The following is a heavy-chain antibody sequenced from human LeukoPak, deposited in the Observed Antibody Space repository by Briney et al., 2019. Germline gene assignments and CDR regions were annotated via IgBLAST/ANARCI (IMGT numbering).Heavy chain of an antibody. Sequence: SETLSLTCTVSGVSISSNSYYWAWIRQPPGKGLEWIGTIYYSGSTYYNPSLESRVAISVATSKNQFSLKLSSVTAADTAVYYCASPGPYYDFWSGYQYYFDYWGQGTLVTVSS. CDR2: IYYSGST. J-gene: IGHJ4*02. D-gene: IGHD3-3*01. CDR1: GVSISSNSYY. CDR3: ASPGPYYDFWSGYQYYFDY. V-gene: IGHV4-39*01.